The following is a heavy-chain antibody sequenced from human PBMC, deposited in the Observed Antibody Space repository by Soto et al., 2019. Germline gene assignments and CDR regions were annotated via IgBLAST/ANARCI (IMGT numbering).Heavy chain of an antibody. CDR2: IYYSGST. CDR1: GGSTSSYY. V-gene: IGHV4-59*01. J-gene: IGHJ4*02. D-gene: IGHD6-13*01. CDR3: ARGPPDIAPAVPFDY. Sequence: SETLSLTCTVSGGSTSSYYWSWIRQPPGKGLEWIGYIYYSGSTNYNPSLKSRVTISVDTSKNQFSLKLSSVTAADTAVYYCARGPPDIAPAVPFDYWGQGTLVTVS.